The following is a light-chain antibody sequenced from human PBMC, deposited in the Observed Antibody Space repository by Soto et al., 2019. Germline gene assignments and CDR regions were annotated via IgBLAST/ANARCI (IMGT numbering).Light chain of an antibody. Sequence: QSVLTQSPSASASLGASVKLTCTLSSGHNSYAIAWHQQQPGQGPRYLMKLNSDGSHTRGDGIPERFSGSSSGAERYLTISSLQSEDEADYYCQTWDTGSHRIFGGGTKVTVL. V-gene: IGLV4-69*01. J-gene: IGLJ2*01. CDR2: LNSDGSH. CDR1: SGHNSYA. CDR3: QTWDTGSHRI.